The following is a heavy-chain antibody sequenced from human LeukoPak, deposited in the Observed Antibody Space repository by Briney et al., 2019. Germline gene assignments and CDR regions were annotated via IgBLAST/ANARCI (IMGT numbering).Heavy chain of an antibody. V-gene: IGHV1-8*01. CDR1: GYTFTSYD. CDR3: ARGGDNDFWSAYEEYYFDY. Sequence: ASVKVSFKASGYTFTSYDINWVRQASGQGLDGMGWMNPNSGNTGLAQKFQGRLTMTRNSHISTAYMELSSLRSEDTAVYYCARGGDNDFWSAYEEYYFDYWGQGTLVTVSS. J-gene: IGHJ4*02. D-gene: IGHD3-3*01. CDR2: MNPNSGNT.